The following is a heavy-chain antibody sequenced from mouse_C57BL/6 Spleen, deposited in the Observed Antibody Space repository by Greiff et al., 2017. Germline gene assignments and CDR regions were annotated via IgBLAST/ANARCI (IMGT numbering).Heavy chain of an antibody. D-gene: IGHD1-1*01. Sequence: EVQLVESGAELVKPGASVKLSCTASGFTIKDYYMHWVKQRPEQGLEWIGRIDPEDGETKYAPKFQGKATITADPSSHTAYLQLSSLTSEDTAVDYCAREGTVVATRYFDVWGTGTTVTVAS. CDR2: IDPEDGET. J-gene: IGHJ1*03. CDR1: GFTIKDYY. V-gene: IGHV14-2*01. CDR3: AREGTVVATRYFDV.